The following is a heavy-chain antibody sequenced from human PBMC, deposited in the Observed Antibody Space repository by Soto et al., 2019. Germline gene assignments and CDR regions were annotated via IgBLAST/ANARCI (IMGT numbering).Heavy chain of an antibody. Sequence: SVSSGGYYWSWIRQHPGKGLEWIGYIYYSGSTYYNPSLKSRVTISVDTSENEFSLKLTSVTAADTAVYYCASLYCSSTSCQGWFDPWGQGTMVTVYS. CDR2: IYYSGST. V-gene: IGHV4-31*02. J-gene: IGHJ5*02. D-gene: IGHD2-2*01. CDR3: ASLYCSSTSCQGWFDP. CDR1: SVSSGGYY.